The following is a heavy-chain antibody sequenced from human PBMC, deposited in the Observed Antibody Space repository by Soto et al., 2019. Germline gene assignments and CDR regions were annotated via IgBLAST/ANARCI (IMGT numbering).Heavy chain of an antibody. CDR3: ASAGGLGAVAADY. Sequence: QLQLQESGSGLVKPSQTLSLTCAVSGGSISSGGYSWSWIRQPPGKGLEWIGYIYHSGSTYYNPSLKRRVTLSVDRSKNQHSLKLSSVTAADTAVYYCASAGGLGAVAADYWGQGTLVTVSS. CDR1: GGSISSGGYS. CDR2: IYHSGST. J-gene: IGHJ4*02. V-gene: IGHV4-30-2*01. D-gene: IGHD6-19*01.